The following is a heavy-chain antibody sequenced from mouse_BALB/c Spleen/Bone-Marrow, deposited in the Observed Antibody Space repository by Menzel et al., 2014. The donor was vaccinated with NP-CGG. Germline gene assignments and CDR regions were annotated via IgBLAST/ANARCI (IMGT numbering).Heavy chain of an antibody. V-gene: IGHV14-3*02. Sequence: EVQLQQSGAELVKPGASVKLSCTASGFNIKDTYMHWVKQRPEQGLEWIGRIDPANGNTKYDPKFQGKATRTADTSSNTAYLQLSSLTSEDTAVYYCALYYNCDVGYWGLCTTLTVSS. CDR1: GFNIKDTY. CDR3: ALYYNCDVGY. D-gene: IGHD2-4*01. J-gene: IGHJ2*01. CDR2: IDPANGNT.